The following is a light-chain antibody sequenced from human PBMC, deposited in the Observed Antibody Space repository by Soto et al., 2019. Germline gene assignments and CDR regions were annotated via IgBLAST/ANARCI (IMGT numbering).Light chain of an antibody. CDR2: GAS. CDR3: QQYGSSHT. CDR1: QSVSSSY. J-gene: IGKJ2*01. V-gene: IGKV3-20*01. Sequence: EIVLTQSPGTLSLSPGERATLSCRASQSVSSSYLAWCQQKPGQAPRLLIYGASSRATGIPDRFSGSGSGTDFTLTISRLEPEDFAVYYCQQYGSSHTFGQGTKLEIK.